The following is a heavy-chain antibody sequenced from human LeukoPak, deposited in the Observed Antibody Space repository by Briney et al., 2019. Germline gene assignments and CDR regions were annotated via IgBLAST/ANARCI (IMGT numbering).Heavy chain of an antibody. CDR3: ARSGYCSGGSCYEMSWFDP. V-gene: IGHV4-39*01. CDR2: IYYSGST. D-gene: IGHD2-15*01. CDR1: GGSISSSSYY. J-gene: IGHJ5*02. Sequence: SETLSLTCTVSGGSISSSSYYWGWIRQPPGKGLEWIGSIYYSGSTYYNPSLKSRVTISVDTSRNQFPLKLSSVTAADTAVYYCARSGYCSGGSCYEMSWFDPWGQGTLVTVSS.